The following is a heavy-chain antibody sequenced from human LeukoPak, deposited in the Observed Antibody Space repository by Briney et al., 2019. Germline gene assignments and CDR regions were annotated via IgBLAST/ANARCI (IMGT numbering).Heavy chain of an antibody. CDR3: ARHSWATPSDVDTAAGGFDP. V-gene: IGHV4-59*08. Sequence: PSETLSLTCTVSGGSISSYYWSWIRQPPGKGLEWIGYIYYSGSTNYNPSLKSRVTISVDTSKNQFSLKLSSVTAADTAVYYCARHSWATPSDVDTAAGGFDPWGQGTLVTVSS. D-gene: IGHD5-18*01. CDR2: IYYSGST. J-gene: IGHJ5*02. CDR1: GGSISSYY.